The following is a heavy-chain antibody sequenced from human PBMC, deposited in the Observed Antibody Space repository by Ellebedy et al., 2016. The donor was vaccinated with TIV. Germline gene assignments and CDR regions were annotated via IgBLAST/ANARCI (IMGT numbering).Heavy chain of an antibody. V-gene: IGHV4-39*01. J-gene: IGHJ4*02. Sequence: GSLRLSCTVSGGSISSSSYYWGWIRQPPGKGLEWIGSIYYSGSTYYNPSLKSRVTISVDTSKNQFSLKLSSVTAADTAVYYCARHVSGWELLNFDYWGQGTLVTVSS. CDR3: ARHVSGWELLNFDY. CDR2: IYYSGST. D-gene: IGHD1-26*01. CDR1: GGSISSSSYY.